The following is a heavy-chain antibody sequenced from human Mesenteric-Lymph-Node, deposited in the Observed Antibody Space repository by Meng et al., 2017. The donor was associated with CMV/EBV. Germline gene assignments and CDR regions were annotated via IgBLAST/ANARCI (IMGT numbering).Heavy chain of an antibody. CDR3: TTDGMVYANFDY. D-gene: IGHD2-8*01. J-gene: IGHJ4*02. CDR2: IKSKTDGGTT. CDR1: GFTLSRTS. Sequence: SGFTLSRTSMNWVRQAPGKGLEWVGRIKSKTDGGTTDYAAPVKGRFTISRDDSKNTLYLQMNSLKTEDTAVYYCTTDGMVYANFDYWGQGTLVTVSS. V-gene: IGHV3-15*01.